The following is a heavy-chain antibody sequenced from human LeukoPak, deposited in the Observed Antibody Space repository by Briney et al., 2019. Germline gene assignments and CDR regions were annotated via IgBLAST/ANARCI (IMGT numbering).Heavy chain of an antibody. CDR3: ARESGSGSYSAY. CDR2: ISTYNGKT. V-gene: IGHV1-18*01. Sequence: ASVKVSCKASGYTFTSYGIGWVRQAPGQGLEWMGWISTYNGKTNYAQKFQGRVIMTIDTSTSIAYMDLRSLRSDDAAVYYCARESGSGSYSAYWGQGTLVTVSS. J-gene: IGHJ4*02. D-gene: IGHD3-10*01. CDR1: GYTFTSYG.